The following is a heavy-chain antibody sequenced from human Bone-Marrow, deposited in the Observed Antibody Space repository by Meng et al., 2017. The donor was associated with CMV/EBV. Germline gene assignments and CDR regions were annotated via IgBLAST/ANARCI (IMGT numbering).Heavy chain of an antibody. Sequence: ASVKVSCKASGYTFTSYDINWVRQATGQGLEWMGWMNPNSGNTGYAQKFQGRVTITRNTSISTAYMELSSLRSEDTAVYYCARTSLDWSSTSWPGAFDIWGQGTMVTVSS. V-gene: IGHV1-8*03. D-gene: IGHD2-2*01. CDR1: GYTFTSYD. J-gene: IGHJ3*02. CDR2: MNPNSGNT. CDR3: ARTSLDWSSTSWPGAFDI.